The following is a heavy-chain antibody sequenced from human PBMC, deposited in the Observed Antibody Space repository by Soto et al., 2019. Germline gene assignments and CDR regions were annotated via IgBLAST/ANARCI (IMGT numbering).Heavy chain of an antibody. CDR1: GYTFTSYY. CDR3: AREGSSGWSYNWFDP. D-gene: IGHD6-19*01. V-gene: IGHV1-46*01. CDR2: INPSGGST. Sequence: VKVSCKASGYTFTSYYMHWVRQAPGQGLEWMGIINPSGGSTSYAQKFQGRVTMTRDTSTSTVYMELSSPRSEDTAVYYCAREGSSGWSYNWFDPWGQGTLVTVSS. J-gene: IGHJ5*02.